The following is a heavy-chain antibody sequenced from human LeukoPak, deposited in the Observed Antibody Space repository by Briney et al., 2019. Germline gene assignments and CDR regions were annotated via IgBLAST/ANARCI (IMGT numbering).Heavy chain of an antibody. CDR3: AALSGVGVKIGFDH. D-gene: IGHD1-26*01. V-gene: IGHV3-66*01. CDR2: IYYGGNT. CDR1: GFTFSDYE. J-gene: IGHJ4*02. Sequence: PGGSLRLSCAASGFTFSDYEMNWVRQAPGKGLEWVSIIYYGGNTFYADSVKGRFTISRDNSKNTLYLQINSLRAEDTAVYYCAALSGVGVKIGFDHWGQGALVVVSS.